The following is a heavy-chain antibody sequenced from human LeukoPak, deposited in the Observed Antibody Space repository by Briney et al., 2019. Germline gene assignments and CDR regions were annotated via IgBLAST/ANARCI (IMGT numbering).Heavy chain of an antibody. CDR1: GYTFTSYS. D-gene: IGHD4-23*01. Sequence: ASVKVSCKASGYTFTSYSISWVRQAPGQGLEWMGWISAYNGNTNNAQKLQGRVTMTTDTSTRTAYMELRSLRSDDTAVYYCARWAVITVVTGALDIWGQGTMVTVSS. V-gene: IGHV1-18*01. CDR3: ARWAVITVVTGALDI. J-gene: IGHJ3*02. CDR2: ISAYNGNT.